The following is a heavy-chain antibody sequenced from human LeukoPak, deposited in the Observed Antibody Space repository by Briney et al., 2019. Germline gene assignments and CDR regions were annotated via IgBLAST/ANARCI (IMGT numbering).Heavy chain of an antibody. CDR1: GGSISSGGYY. CDR2: IYHSGSS. V-gene: IGHV4-30-2*01. Sequence: NPSETLSLTCTVSGGSISSGGYYWSWIRQPPGKGLEWIGYIYHSGSSYYNPSLKSRVTISVDRSKNQFSLKLSSVTAADTAVYYCASRYYYYMDVWGKGTTVTVSS. J-gene: IGHJ6*03. CDR3: ASRYYYYMDV.